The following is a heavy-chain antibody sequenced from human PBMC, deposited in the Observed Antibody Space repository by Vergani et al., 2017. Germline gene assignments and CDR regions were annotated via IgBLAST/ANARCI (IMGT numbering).Heavy chain of an antibody. Sequence: EVHLLESGGGLVQSGGSLRLSCAASGFTFSNSAVSWVRQAPGRGLAWVSSISGPGLSTYYADSVKGRFSISRDNAKKFIYLQMNSLRADDTAVYYCVRGGLATICNWFDPWGQGTRVTVSS. CDR3: VRGGLATICNWFDP. CDR1: GFTFSNSA. CDR2: ISGPGLST. V-gene: IGHV3-23*01. J-gene: IGHJ5*01. D-gene: IGHD5-24*01.